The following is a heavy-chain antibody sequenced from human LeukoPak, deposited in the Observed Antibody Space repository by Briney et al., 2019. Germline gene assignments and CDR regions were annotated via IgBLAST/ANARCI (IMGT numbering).Heavy chain of an antibody. CDR1: GFTFSTYW. CDR3: ARGFDGYPFGWWFDP. V-gene: IGHV3-74*01. CDR2: VSADGSTT. J-gene: IGHJ5*02. D-gene: IGHD5-24*01. Sequence: GGPLRLSCVVSGFTFSTYWMHWVRQAPGKGLVWVSRVSADGSTTIYADSVKGRFTISRDNGINTVYLQMNSLRAEDTAVYYCARGFDGYPFGWWFDPWGQGTLVTVSS.